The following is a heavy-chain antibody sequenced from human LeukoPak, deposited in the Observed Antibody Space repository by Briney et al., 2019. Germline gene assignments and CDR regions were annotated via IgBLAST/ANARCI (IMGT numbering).Heavy chain of an antibody. CDR2: IYYSGST. V-gene: IGHV4-59*01. CDR1: GGSISSYY. J-gene: IGHJ4*02. Sequence: SETLSLTCTVSGGSISSYYWSWIRQPPGKGLEWIGYIYYSGSTNYNPSLKSRVTISVDTSKNQFSLKLTSVTAADTAVYYCARGVNSGYFDYCGQGTLVTVSS. D-gene: IGHD1-26*01. CDR3: ARGVNSGYFDY.